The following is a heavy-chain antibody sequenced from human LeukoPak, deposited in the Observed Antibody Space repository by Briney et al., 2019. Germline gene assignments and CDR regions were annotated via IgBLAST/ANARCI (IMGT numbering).Heavy chain of an antibody. Sequence: PGGSLRLSCAASGFTFSSYSMNWVCQAPGKGLEWVSSISSSSSYIYYADSVKGRFTISRDNAKNSLYLQMNSLRAEDTAVYYCARSLHYYDSSGYYDPFDYWGQGTLVTVSS. J-gene: IGHJ4*02. V-gene: IGHV3-21*01. CDR2: ISSSSSYI. CDR1: GFTFSSYS. D-gene: IGHD3-22*01. CDR3: ARSLHYYDSSGYYDPFDY.